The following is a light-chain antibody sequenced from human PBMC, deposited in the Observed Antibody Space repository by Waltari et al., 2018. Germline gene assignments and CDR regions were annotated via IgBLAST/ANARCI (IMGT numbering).Light chain of an antibody. Sequence: DIQMTQSPSSLSASVGDRVTITCRASQNVDTYLNWYQQKPGKAPKLLICGASTVESGVPARFRDSGSGTEFTLTISSLQVEDCGMYYCQESYRMPYTFGRGTKVEI. CDR2: GAS. CDR1: QNVDTY. V-gene: IGKV1-39*01. CDR3: QESYRMPYT. J-gene: IGKJ4*01.